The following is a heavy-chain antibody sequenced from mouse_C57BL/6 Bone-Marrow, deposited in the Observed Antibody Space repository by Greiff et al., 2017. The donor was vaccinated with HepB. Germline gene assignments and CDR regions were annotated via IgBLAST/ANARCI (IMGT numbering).Heavy chain of an antibody. Sequence: VQLQQSGAELARPGASVKLSCKASGYTFTSYGISWVKQRTGQGLEWIGEIYPRSGNTYHNEKFKGKATLTADKSSSTAYMELRSLTSEDSAVYFCANGYYAMDYWGQGTSVTVSS. CDR3: ANGYYAMDY. J-gene: IGHJ4*01. CDR1: GYTFTSYG. CDR2: IYPRSGNT. V-gene: IGHV1-81*01.